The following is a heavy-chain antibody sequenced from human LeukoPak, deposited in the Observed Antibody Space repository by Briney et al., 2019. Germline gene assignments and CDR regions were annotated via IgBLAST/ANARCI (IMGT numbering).Heavy chain of an antibody. CDR1: GLTFSDEY. CDR3: ATSRVFDH. CDR2: ISNTGSFI. V-gene: IGHV3-11*04. J-gene: IGHJ4*02. Sequence: GGSLRLSCAASGLTFSDEYMSWIRQAPGKGLEWVSYISNTGSFISYADSVKGRFTISRDNAKKTLYLEMNSLRMEDTAIYYCATSRVFDHWGQGTLVTVSS.